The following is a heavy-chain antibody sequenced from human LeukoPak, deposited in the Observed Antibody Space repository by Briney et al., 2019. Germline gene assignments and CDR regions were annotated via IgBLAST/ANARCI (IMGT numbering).Heavy chain of an antibody. V-gene: IGHV3-48*03. Sequence: GGSLRLSCAASGFTFSSYEMNWVRQAPGKGLEWVSYISSSGNTIYYADSVEGRFTISRDNAKNSLYLQMNSLRAEDTAVYYCAREYGSGSYYNQGLDYWGQGTLVTVSS. J-gene: IGHJ4*02. CDR1: GFTFSSYE. CDR2: ISSSGNTI. CDR3: AREYGSGSYYNQGLDY. D-gene: IGHD3-10*01.